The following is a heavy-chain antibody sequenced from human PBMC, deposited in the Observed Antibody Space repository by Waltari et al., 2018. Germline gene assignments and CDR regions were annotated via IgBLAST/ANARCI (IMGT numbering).Heavy chain of an antibody. D-gene: IGHD3-22*01. CDR1: GGSISSYY. CDR3: ARERKRITMIVVVIPDAFDI. CDR2: IYTSGST. J-gene: IGHJ3*02. V-gene: IGHV4-4*07. Sequence: QVQLQESGPGLVKPSETLSLTCTVSGGSISSYYWSWIRQPAGTGLEWIGRIYTSGSTNYNPSLKSRVTMSVDTSKNQFSLKLSSVTAADTAVYYCARERKRITMIVVVIPDAFDIWGQGTMVTVSS.